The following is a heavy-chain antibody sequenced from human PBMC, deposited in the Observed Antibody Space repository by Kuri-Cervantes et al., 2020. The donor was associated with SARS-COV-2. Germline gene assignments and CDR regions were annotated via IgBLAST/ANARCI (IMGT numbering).Heavy chain of an antibody. Sequence: GESLKISCAASGFTFSSYSMNWVRQAPGKGLEWVSSISSSSSYIYYADSVKGRFTISRDNAKNSLYLQMNSLRAEDTAVYYCARDLHDYVWGSYRSAFDYWGQGTLVTVSS. D-gene: IGHD3-16*02. CDR2: ISSSSSYI. CDR3: ARDLHDYVWGSYRSAFDY. V-gene: IGHV3-21*01. J-gene: IGHJ4*02. CDR1: GFTFSSYS.